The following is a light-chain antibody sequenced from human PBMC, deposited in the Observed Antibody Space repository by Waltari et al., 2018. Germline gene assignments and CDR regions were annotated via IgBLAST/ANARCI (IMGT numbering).Light chain of an antibody. CDR3: AAWDDSLNGWV. CDR1: SSNIGSAT. J-gene: IGLJ3*02. CDR2: SDN. Sequence: QSVLTQPPSASGTPGQRVTISCSGSSSNIGSATVHWFQQLPGTAPKVLIYSDNHRPSGVPVRFSGSRSGTSVSRAISGLQSEDEADYYCAAWDDSLNGWVFGGGTKLTVL. V-gene: IGLV1-44*01.